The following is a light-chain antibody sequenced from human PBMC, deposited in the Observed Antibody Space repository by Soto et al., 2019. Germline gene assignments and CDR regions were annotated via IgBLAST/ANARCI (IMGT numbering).Light chain of an antibody. J-gene: IGKJ1*01. Sequence: DIQMTQSPSTLSATAGDRVTITCRASQSISSWLAWYQHKPGKAPKLLIYDASNLDSGVPPRFSGSGSGTDFTLAISSLQPEDSATYYCLQDINYPWTFGQGTKVDIK. CDR1: QSISSW. V-gene: IGKV1-5*01. CDR2: DAS. CDR3: LQDINYPWT.